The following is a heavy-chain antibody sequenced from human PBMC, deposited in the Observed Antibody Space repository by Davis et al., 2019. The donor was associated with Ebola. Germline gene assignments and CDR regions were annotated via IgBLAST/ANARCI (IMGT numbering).Heavy chain of an antibody. CDR1: GFTFSNYA. Sequence: PGGSLRLSCAASGFTFSNYAMSWVRQAPGGGLEWVAGISVTGADIKYADSVGGRFSISRDDSKNTLYLQMDSLRAEDTAVFYCAEGGTNNFLGANWGQGTLVTVSS. J-gene: IGHJ4*02. CDR2: ISVTGADI. D-gene: IGHD2-8*01. CDR3: AEGGTNNFLGAN. V-gene: IGHV3-23*01.